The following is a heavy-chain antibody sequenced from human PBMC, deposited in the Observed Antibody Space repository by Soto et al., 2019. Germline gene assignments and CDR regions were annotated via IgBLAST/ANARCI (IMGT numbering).Heavy chain of an antibody. V-gene: IGHV3-23*01. CDR1: GFTFSNYA. D-gene: IGHD1-26*01. J-gene: IGHJ4*02. Sequence: GGSLRLSCAASGFTFSNYAMSWIRQAPGKGLEWVSTILGGVGSTFYADSVKGRFTISRDTSRNTLYLQMNSLRAEDTAVYYCARDPSGSFDYGGQGTLVPVSS. CDR3: ARDPSGSFDY. CDR2: ILGGVGST.